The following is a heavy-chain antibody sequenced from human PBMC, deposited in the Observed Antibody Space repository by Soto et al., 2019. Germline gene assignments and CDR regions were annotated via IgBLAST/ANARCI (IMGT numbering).Heavy chain of an antibody. D-gene: IGHD2-15*01. J-gene: IGHJ4*02. V-gene: IGHV4-59*08. CDR2: IYYSGST. Sequence: SETLSLTCTVSGGSISSYYWSWIRQPPGKGLEWIGYIYYSGSTNYNPSLKSRVTISVDTPKNQFSLKLSSVTAADTAVYYCARRYGGSIDYWGQGTLVTAPQ. CDR1: GGSISSYY. CDR3: ARRYGGSIDY.